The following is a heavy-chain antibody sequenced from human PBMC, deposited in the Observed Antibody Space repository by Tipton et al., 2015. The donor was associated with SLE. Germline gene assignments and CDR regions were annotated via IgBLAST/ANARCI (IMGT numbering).Heavy chain of an antibody. Sequence: TLSLTCTVSGGSISSGSYYWSWIRQPAGKGLEWIGHYYTSGTTNYNPSLKSRVTISIDTSKNQFSLKLNSVTAADTAVYYCARDRYAGYDPLYNWFDPWGQGTLVTVSS. J-gene: IGHJ5*02. CDR1: GGSISSGSYY. D-gene: IGHD5-12*01. CDR2: YYTSGTT. CDR3: ARDRYAGYDPLYNWFDP. V-gene: IGHV4-61*09.